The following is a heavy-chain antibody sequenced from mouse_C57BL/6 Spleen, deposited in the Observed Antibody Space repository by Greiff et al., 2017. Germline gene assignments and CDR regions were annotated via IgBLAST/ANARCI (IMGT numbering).Heavy chain of an antibody. J-gene: IGHJ4*01. CDR1: GYTFTSYW. V-gene: IGHV1-64*01. CDR2: IHPNSGST. CDR3: AREVVLYYAMDY. Sequence: QVHVKQSGAELVKPGASVKLSCKASGYTFTSYWMHWVKQRPGQGLEWIGMIHPNSGSTNYNEKFKSKATLTVDKSSSTAYMQLSSLTSEDSAVYYCAREVVLYYAMDYWGQGTSVTVSS.